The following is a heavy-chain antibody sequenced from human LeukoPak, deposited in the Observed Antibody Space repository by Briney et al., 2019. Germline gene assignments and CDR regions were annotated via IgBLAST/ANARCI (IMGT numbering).Heavy chain of an antibody. CDR2: ITGCGGST. Sequence: PGGALRLSCVASGFTLSTYGMRWVRPAPGKGLEGVSAITGCGGSTYYADSVKGRFTISRDNSKNTLYLQINSLRVEDTAVYYCAKDRSYGPGESFDYWGQGTLVTVSS. V-gene: IGHV3-23*01. D-gene: IGHD5-18*01. J-gene: IGHJ4*02. CDR1: GFTLSTYG. CDR3: AKDRSYGPGESFDY.